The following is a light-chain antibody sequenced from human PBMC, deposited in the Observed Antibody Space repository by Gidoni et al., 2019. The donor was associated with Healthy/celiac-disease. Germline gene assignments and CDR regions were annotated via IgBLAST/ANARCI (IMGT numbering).Light chain of an antibody. CDR3: QQDYNLPVA. CDR1: QCVSSSY. CDR2: GAS. J-gene: IGKJ1*01. Sequence: EIVMTQSPATLSLSPGERATLSCRASQCVSSSYLSWYQQKPGQAPRLLIYGASTRATGIPARFSGSGSGTDFTLTISSLQPEDFAVYYCQQDYNLPVAFGQGTKVESK. V-gene: IGKV3D-7*01.